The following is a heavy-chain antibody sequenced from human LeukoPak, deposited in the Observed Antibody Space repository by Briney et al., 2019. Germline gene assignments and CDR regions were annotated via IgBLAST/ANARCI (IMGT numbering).Heavy chain of an antibody. Sequence: EGSLRLSCAASGFTFSSYDMHWVRQATGKGLEWVSGTGTAGDTYYPGSVKGRFTISRENAKNSLYLQMNSLRAGDTAVYYCARAKDSSSSGDAFDIWGQGTMVTVSS. CDR1: GFTFSSYD. J-gene: IGHJ3*02. D-gene: IGHD6-6*01. V-gene: IGHV3-13*01. CDR3: ARAKDSSSSGDAFDI. CDR2: TGTAGDT.